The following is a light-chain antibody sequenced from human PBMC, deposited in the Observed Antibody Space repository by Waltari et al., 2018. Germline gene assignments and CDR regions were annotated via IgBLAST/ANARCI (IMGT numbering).Light chain of an antibody. J-gene: IGLJ2*01. CDR3: QSFDSTLTAYVV. CDR1: SSNIGAGYD. CDR2: DNS. V-gene: IGLV1-40*01. Sequence: QSVLTQPPSVSGAPGQRVTISCTGTSSNIGAGYDVHWYQQLPGTAPKLLIYDNSNPRSGVPARFSASESGTSASLAINGLQAEDEADYYCQSFDSTLTAYVVFGGGTKLTVL.